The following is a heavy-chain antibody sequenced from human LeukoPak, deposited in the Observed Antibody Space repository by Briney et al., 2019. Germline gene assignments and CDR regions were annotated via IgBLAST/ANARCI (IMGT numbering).Heavy chain of an antibody. Sequence: GASVKVSCKASGYTFTSYYINWVRQATGQGLEWMGWTNPNSGNTGYGQKFQGRVTITRNTSISTAYMELTGLRSDDTAMYYCARAKGGGLSDYWGQGTLVTVSS. V-gene: IGHV1-8*01. CDR2: TNPNSGNT. CDR1: GYTFTSYY. J-gene: IGHJ4*02. CDR3: ARAKGGGLSDY. D-gene: IGHD3-16*01.